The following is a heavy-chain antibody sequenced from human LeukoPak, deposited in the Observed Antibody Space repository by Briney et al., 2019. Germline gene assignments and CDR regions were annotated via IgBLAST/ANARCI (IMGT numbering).Heavy chain of an antibody. CDR3: ARGRGYLDV. V-gene: IGHV4-61*02. Sequence: SETLSLACTVSGGSISSGSYYWSWIRQPAGKGLEWIGRIYTSGSTNYNPSLKSRVTISVDTSKTQCSRKLSAVTAADTAVYYCARGRGYLDVWGKGPTVTVPS. CDR1: GGSISSGSYY. CDR2: IYTSGST. J-gene: IGHJ6*03.